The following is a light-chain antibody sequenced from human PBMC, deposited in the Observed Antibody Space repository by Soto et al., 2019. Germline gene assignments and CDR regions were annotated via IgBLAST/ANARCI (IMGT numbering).Light chain of an antibody. CDR1: QSVSSN. J-gene: IGKJ2*01. CDR3: QQYNSWPPYT. Sequence: EIVLTQSPATLSVSPGERATLSCRASQSVSSNVAWYQQKPGQAPRLLIYDTSSRATGFPARFSGSGSGTEFTLTISSLQSEDIAVYYCQQYNSWPPYTFGQGTKVQIK. CDR2: DTS. V-gene: IGKV3-15*01.